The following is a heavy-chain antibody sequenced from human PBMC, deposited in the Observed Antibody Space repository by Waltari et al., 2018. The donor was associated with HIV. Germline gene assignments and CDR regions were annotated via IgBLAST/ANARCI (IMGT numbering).Heavy chain of an antibody. J-gene: IGHJ6*02. CDR2: FDPEDRET. Sequence: QVQLVQSGAEVKKPGASVKVSCKVSGYILTELSIHWVRQAPGEGLEWMGGFDPEDRETIYAQKFQGRVTMTEDTSTDTTYMELNSLRSEDTAVYYCATTRQWLVHSGLDVWGQGTTVTVSS. D-gene: IGHD6-19*01. CDR1: GYILTELS. CDR3: ATTRQWLVHSGLDV. V-gene: IGHV1-24*01.